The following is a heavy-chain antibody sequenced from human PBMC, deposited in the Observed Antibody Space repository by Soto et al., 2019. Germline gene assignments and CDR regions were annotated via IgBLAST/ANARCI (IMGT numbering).Heavy chain of an antibody. CDR2: IYYSGSI. J-gene: IGHJ6*03. D-gene: IGHD2-8*01. V-gene: IGHV4-59*08. Sequence: SETLSLTCTVSGGSISSYYWSWIRQPPGKGLEWIGYIYYSGSINYNPSLKSRVTISVDTSKNQFSLKLSSVTAADTAVYYCARHVRPPYYYYYMDVWGKGTTVTVSS. CDR1: GGSISSYY. CDR3: ARHVRPPYYYYYMDV.